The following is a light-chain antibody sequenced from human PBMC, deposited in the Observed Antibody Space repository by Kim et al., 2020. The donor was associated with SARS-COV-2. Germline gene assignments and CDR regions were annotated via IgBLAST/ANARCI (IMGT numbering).Light chain of an antibody. CDR2: AAA. J-gene: IGKJ2*01. CDR1: QGISSY. Sequence: SASVGDRVTITCRARQGISSYLNWYQQKPGKAPKLLIYAAASLQSGVPSRFSGSGSGTDFTLTISSLQPEDFATYYCQQSYSTPRTFGQGTKLEI. V-gene: IGKV1-39*01. CDR3: QQSYSTPRT.